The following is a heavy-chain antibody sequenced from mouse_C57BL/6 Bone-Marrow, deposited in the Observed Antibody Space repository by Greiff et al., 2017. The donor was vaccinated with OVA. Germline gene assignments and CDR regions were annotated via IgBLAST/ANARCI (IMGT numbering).Heavy chain of an antibody. D-gene: IGHD1-1*01. Sequence: QVQLQQPGAELVKPGASVKLSCKASGYTFTSYWMQWVKQRPGQGLEWIGEIDPSDSYTNYNQKFKGKATLTVDTSSSTAYMQLSSLTSEDSAVYYCARSLYYYGSKGDWGKGTTLTVSS. CDR3: ARSLYYYGSKGD. CDR1: GYTFTSYW. J-gene: IGHJ2*01. V-gene: IGHV1-50*01. CDR2: IDPSDSYT.